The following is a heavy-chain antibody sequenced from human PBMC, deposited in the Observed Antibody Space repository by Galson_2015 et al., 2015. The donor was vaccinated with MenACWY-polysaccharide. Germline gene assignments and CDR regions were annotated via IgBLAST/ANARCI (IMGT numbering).Heavy chain of an antibody. CDR3: ARGAQRLFDY. V-gene: IGHV3-53*01. J-gene: IGHJ4*02. CDR1: GFNVGGLY. Sequence: SLRLSCAASGFNVGGLYMSWVLQAPGKRPEWVSIMYSGGFTEYEDSVKGRFTISRDISKNTVYLQMNSLKVEDTAVYYCARGAQRLFDYWGQGRLVTVSA. CDR2: MYSGGFT.